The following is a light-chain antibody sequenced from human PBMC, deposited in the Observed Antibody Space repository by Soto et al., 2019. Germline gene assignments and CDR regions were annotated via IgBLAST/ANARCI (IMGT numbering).Light chain of an antibody. CDR3: QKLNAYPPWT. CDR1: QGISSN. V-gene: IGKV1-9*01. Sequence: QLTQSPSSLSASVGDRVTITCRASQGISSNLAWYQQKPGRAPKLLIFGASTLQSGVPSRFSGSGSGTDFTLNISSLQPEDFATYFCQKLNAYPPWTFGQGTKVEIK. CDR2: GAS. J-gene: IGKJ1*01.